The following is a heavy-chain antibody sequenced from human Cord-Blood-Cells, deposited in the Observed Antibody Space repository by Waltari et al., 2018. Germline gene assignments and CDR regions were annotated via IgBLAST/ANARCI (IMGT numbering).Heavy chain of an antibody. J-gene: IGHJ4*02. Sequence: QVQLQQWGAGLLKPSETLSLTCAVYGGSFSGYYWSWIRQPPGKGLEWIGEINHSGSHNYNPSLNSRVTISVDTYKNQFSLKLSSVTAADTAVYYCACSAGYWGQGTLVTVSS. CDR2: INHSGSH. V-gene: IGHV4-34*01. CDR3: ACSAGY. CDR1: GGSFSGYY.